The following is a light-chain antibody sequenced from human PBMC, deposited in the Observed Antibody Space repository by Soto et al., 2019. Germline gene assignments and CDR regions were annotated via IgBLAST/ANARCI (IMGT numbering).Light chain of an antibody. Sequence: EIVLTQSPATLSLSPGERAPLSCRASQSISSYLAWYQQKPGQAPRLLIYDASNRVTGIPARFSGSGSGTDFTLTISSLEPEDCAVYYCQQRSNWPPITFGQGTRLEIK. V-gene: IGKV3-11*01. CDR2: DAS. CDR1: QSISSY. J-gene: IGKJ5*01. CDR3: QQRSNWPPIT.